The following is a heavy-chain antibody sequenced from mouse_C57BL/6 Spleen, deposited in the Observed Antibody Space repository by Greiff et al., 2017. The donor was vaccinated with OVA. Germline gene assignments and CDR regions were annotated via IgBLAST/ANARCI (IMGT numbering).Heavy chain of an antibody. CDR3: ARGDYGNYFSFDY. CDR1: GYTFTSYW. D-gene: IGHD2-1*01. CDR2: IDPSDSYT. V-gene: IGHV1-69*01. J-gene: IGHJ2*01. Sequence: VQLQQPGAELVMPGASVKLSCKASGYTFTSYWMHWVKQRPGQGLEWIGEIDPSDSYTNYNQKFKGKSTLTVDKSSSTAYMQLSSLTSEDSAVDYCARGDYGNYFSFDYWGQGTTLTVSS.